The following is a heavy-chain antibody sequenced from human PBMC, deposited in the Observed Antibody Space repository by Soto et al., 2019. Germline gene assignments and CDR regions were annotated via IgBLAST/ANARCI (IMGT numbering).Heavy chain of an antibody. J-gene: IGHJ6*03. CDR3: ARAGGVVYATYYYYYMDV. V-gene: IGHV3-33*01. CDR1: GFTFSSYG. CDR2: IWYDGSNK. D-gene: IGHD2-8*02. Sequence: LRLSCAASGFTFSSYGMHWVRQAPGKGLEWVAVIWYDGSNKYYADSVKGRFTISRDNSKNTLYLQMNSLRAEDTAVYYCARAGGVVYATYYYYYMDVWGKGTTVTVSS.